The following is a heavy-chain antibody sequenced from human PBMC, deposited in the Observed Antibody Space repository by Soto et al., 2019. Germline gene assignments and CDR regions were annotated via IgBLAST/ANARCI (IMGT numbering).Heavy chain of an antibody. CDR2: IYYSGST. CDR3: AREGAHGYSGKYYFDY. D-gene: IGHD1-26*01. CDR1: GGSISSYY. Sequence: PSETLSLTCTVSGGSISSYYWSWIRQPPGKGLEWIGYIYYSGSTNYNPSLKSRVTISVDTSKNQFSLKLSSVTAADTAVYYCAREGAHGYSGKYYFDYWGQGTLVTVSS. V-gene: IGHV4-59*01. J-gene: IGHJ4*02.